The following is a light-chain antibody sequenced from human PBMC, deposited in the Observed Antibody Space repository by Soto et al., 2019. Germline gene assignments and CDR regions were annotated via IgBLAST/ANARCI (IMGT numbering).Light chain of an antibody. V-gene: IGKV3-20*01. Sequence: ETVLKQSPGTLSLSPGERGTLSCRASQDIRSNYLAWYRQTPGHAPRLLIYGASKRASGIADRFSGSGSGTDFTLIISRLEPEDFALYYCQQYDSSPWTFGQGTKVEIK. CDR3: QQYDSSPWT. CDR2: GAS. J-gene: IGKJ1*01. CDR1: QDIRSNY.